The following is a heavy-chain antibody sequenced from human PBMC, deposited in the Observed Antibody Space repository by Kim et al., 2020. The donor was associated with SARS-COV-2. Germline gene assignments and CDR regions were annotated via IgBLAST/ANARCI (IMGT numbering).Heavy chain of an antibody. Sequence: GGSLRLSCAASGFTFSRNGMHWVRQAPGKGLEWVGFISHDESDKYYVDSVKGRFTISRDNSKNTLYLQMNSLRAEDTAVYYCAKEGFGDSDAFELWDQGTMVTVS. CDR1: GFTFSRNG. D-gene: IGHD3-10*01. V-gene: IGHV3-30*18. J-gene: IGHJ3*01. CDR2: ISHDESDK. CDR3: AKEGFGDSDAFEL.